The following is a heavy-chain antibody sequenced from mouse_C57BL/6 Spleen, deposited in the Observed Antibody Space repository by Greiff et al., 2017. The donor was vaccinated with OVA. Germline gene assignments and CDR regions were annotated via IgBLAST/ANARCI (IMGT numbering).Heavy chain of an antibody. J-gene: IGHJ4*01. V-gene: IGHV1-64*01. CDR2: IHPNSGST. CDR3: ARLGASSYDYAMDY. D-gene: IGHD1-1*01. CDR1: GYTFTSYW. Sequence: QVQLQQPGAELVKPGASVKLSCKASGYTFTSYWMHWVKQRPGQGLEWIGMIHPNSGSTNYNEKFKSKATLTVDKSSSTAYMQLSSLTSEDSAVYYCARLGASSYDYAMDYWGQGTSVTVSS.